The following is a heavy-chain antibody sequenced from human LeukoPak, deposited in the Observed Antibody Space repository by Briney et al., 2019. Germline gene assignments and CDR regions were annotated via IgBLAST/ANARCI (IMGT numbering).Heavy chain of an antibody. Sequence: SETLSLTCTVSGGSISSYYWSWIRQPAGKGLEWIGRIYNSGSTNYNPSLQSRVTMSVDTSKNQFSLKLSSVTAADTAVYYCAKRFTTGTTNWFDPWGQGTLVTVSS. V-gene: IGHV4-4*07. D-gene: IGHD1-1*01. CDR2: IYNSGST. CDR3: AKRFTTGTTNWFDP. J-gene: IGHJ5*02. CDR1: GGSISSYY.